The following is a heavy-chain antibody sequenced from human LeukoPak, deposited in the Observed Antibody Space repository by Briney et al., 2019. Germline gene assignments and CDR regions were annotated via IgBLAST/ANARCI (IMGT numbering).Heavy chain of an antibody. CDR2: ISGSGGST. D-gene: IGHD3-10*01. Sequence: GGSLRLSCAASGFTFSSYAMSWVRQAPGKGLEWVSAISGSGGSTYYADSVKGRFTISRDNSKNTLHLQMNSLRAEDTAVYYCAYALTMVRGVIIAGYFDYWGQGTLVTVSS. V-gene: IGHV3-23*01. CDR1: GFTFSSYA. CDR3: AYALTMVRGVIIAGYFDY. J-gene: IGHJ4*02.